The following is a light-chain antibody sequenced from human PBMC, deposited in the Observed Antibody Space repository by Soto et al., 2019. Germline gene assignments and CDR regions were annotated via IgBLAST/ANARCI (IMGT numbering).Light chain of an antibody. CDR1: QSVSSSY. Sequence: IVFTQPPGTLSLSPGARATLSCRASQSVSSSYLAWYQRKTGQAPRLIIYGASSRATGIPDRFSVSVSGTDLTINISRLEPEDCEVYDGQQYGSSPLTFGGGTKVEIK. CDR2: GAS. CDR3: QQYGSSPLT. V-gene: IGKV3-20*01. J-gene: IGKJ4*01.